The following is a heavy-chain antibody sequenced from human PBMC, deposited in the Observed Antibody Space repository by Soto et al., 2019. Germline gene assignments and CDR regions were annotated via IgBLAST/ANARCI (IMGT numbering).Heavy chain of an antibody. Sequence: PGGSLRLSCAASGFTVSSNYMSWVRQAPGKGLEWVSVIYSGGSTYYADSVKGRFTISRHNSKNTLYLQMNSLRAEDTAVYYCAREVRDYYYYYYMDVWGKGTTVTVSS. V-gene: IGHV3-53*04. CDR3: AREVRDYYYYYYMDV. CDR2: IYSGGST. D-gene: IGHD3-10*01. CDR1: GFTVSSNY. J-gene: IGHJ6*03.